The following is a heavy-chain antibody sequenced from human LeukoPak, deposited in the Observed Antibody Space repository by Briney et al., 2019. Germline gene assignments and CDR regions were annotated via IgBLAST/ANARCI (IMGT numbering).Heavy chain of an antibody. V-gene: IGHV3-23*01. CDR2: ITTSDGNT. J-gene: IGHJ4*02. Sequence: GGSLRLSCAASGFTFSSYTMSWVRQAPGKGLEWVSTITTSDGNTYYADSVKGRFTISRDNSKNTLYLQMNSLRAEDTAVYYCAKGGIVGATGTFDYWGQGTLVTVSS. D-gene: IGHD1-26*01. CDR1: GFTFSSYT. CDR3: AKGGIVGATGTFDY.